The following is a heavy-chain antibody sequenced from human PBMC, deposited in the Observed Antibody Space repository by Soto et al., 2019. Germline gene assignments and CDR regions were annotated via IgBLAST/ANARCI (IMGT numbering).Heavy chain of an antibody. V-gene: IGHV1-3*01. CDR2: INAGNGNT. CDR1: GYTFTSYA. CDR3: AQRGYSYGYGGYYGMDV. J-gene: IGHJ6*02. Sequence: ASVKVSCKASGYTFTSYAMHWVRQAPGQRLEWMGWINAGNGNTKYSQKFQGRVTIIRDTSASTAYMELSSLRSEDTAVYYCAQRGYSYGYGGYYGMDVWGQGTTVTVSS. D-gene: IGHD5-18*01.